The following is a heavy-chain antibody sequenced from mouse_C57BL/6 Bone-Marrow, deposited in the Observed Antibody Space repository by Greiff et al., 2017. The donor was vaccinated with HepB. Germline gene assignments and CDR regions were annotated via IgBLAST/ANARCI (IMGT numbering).Heavy chain of an antibody. V-gene: IGHV7-1*01. J-gene: IGHJ4*01. Sequence: EVKLVESGGGLVQSGRSLRLSCATSGFTFSDFYMEWVRQAPGKGLEWIAASRNKANDYTTEYSASVKGRFIVSRDTSQSILYLQMNALRAEDTAIYYCARDAGGAYGNYWAMDYWGQGTSVTVSS. D-gene: IGHD2-1*01. CDR3: ARDAGGAYGNYWAMDY. CDR2: SRNKANDYTT. CDR1: GFTFSDFY.